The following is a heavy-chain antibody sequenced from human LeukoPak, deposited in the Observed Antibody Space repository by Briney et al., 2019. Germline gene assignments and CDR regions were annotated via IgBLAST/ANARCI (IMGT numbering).Heavy chain of an antibody. V-gene: IGHV5-51*01. CDR1: GYSINNYW. CDR2: IYPGDSDT. Sequence: GESLKISCKGSGYSINNYWIGWVRQMPGKGLEWMGIIYPGDSDTRYSPSFQGQVTISADKSISTAYLQWSSLKASDTAMYYCARHGYYGSGSYWVLWDIWGQGTMVTVSS. D-gene: IGHD3-10*01. J-gene: IGHJ3*02. CDR3: ARHGYYGSGSYWVLWDI.